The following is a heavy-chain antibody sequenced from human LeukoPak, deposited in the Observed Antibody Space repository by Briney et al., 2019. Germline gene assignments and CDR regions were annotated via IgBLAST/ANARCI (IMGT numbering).Heavy chain of an antibody. CDR3: ASLIAVAGTPFDY. J-gene: IGHJ4*02. V-gene: IGHV3-7*01. CDR2: IKQDGSEK. CDR1: GFTFSSYW. Sequence: GGSLRLSCAASGFTFSSYWMSWVRQAPGKGLEWVANIKQDGSEKYYVDSVKGRFTISRDNAKNSLYLQMNSLRAEDTAVYYCASLIAVAGTPFDYWGQGTLDTVSS. D-gene: IGHD6-19*01.